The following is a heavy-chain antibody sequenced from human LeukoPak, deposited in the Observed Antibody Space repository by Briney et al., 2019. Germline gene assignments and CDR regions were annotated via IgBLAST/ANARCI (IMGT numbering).Heavy chain of an antibody. V-gene: IGHV4-34*01. CDR2: INHSGST. J-gene: IGHJ6*03. D-gene: IGHD2-15*01. Sequence: SETLSLTCAVYGGSFSGYYWSWIRQPPGKGLEWIGEINHSGSTNYNPSLKSRVTISVDTSKNQFSLKLSSVPAADTAVYYCARGTPGYCSGGSCSPDYYYYMDVWGKGTTVTVSS. CDR3: ARGTPGYCSGGSCSPDYYYYMDV. CDR1: GGSFSGYY.